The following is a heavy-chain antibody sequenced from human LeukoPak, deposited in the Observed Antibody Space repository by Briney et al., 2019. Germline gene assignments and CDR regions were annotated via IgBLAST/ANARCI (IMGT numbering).Heavy chain of an antibody. CDR1: GFTFSSYG. CDR3: AKMATMVRGVPFPFDP. V-gene: IGHV3-30*02. J-gene: IGHJ5*02. CDR2: IRYDGSNK. Sequence: GGSLRLSCAASGFTFSSYGMHWVRQAPGKGLEWVAFIRYDGSNKYYADSVKGRFTISRDNPKNTLYLQMNSLRAEDTAVYYCAKMATMVRGVPFPFDPWGQGTLVTVSS. D-gene: IGHD3-10*01.